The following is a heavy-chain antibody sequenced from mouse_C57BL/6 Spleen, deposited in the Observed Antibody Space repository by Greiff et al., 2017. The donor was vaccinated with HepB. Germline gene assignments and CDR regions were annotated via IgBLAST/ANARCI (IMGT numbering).Heavy chain of an antibody. Sequence: DVMLVESGEGLVKPGGSLKLSCAASGFTFSSYAMSWVRQTPEKRLEWVAYISSGGDYIYYADTVKGRFTISRDNARNTLYLQMSSLKSEDTAMYYCTREKFYYYGSSYDYAMDYWGQGTSVTVSS. V-gene: IGHV5-9-1*02. CDR3: TREKFYYYGSSYDYAMDY. J-gene: IGHJ4*01. CDR2: ISSGGDYI. D-gene: IGHD1-1*01. CDR1: GFTFSSYA.